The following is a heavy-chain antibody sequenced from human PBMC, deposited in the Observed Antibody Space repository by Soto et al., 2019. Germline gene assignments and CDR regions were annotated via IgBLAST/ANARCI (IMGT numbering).Heavy chain of an antibody. J-gene: IGHJ4*02. CDR3: ARDKDPGRFGEIAHY. CDR2: IKQDGSEK. CDR1: GFTFSDYW. D-gene: IGHD3-10*01. V-gene: IGHV3-7*01. Sequence: VQLVESGGGLVQPGGSLRLSCAASGFTFSDYWMSWVRQAPGKGLEWVANIKQDGSEKYYVDSVKGRFTISRDNAKSSLYLQMNSLRAEDTAVYYCARDKDPGRFGEIAHYWGQGTLVTVSS.